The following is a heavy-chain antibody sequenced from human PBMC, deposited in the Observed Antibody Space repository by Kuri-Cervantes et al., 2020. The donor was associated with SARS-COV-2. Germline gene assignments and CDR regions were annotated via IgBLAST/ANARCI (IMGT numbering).Heavy chain of an antibody. J-gene: IGHJ4*02. CDR3: ARGSIFSDTGGWYFDY. CDR1: GYTFTSYG. Sequence: ASVKVSCKASGYTFTSYGISWVRQAPGQGLEWMGWINPNSGGTNYAQKFQGRVTMTRDTSISTVYMELSRLRSDDTAVYYCARGSIFSDTGGWYFDYWGQGTLVTVSS. CDR2: INPNSGGT. V-gene: IGHV1-2*02. D-gene: IGHD3-10*01.